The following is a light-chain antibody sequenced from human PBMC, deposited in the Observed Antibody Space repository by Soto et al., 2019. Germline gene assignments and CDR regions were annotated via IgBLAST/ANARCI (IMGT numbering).Light chain of an antibody. Sequence: DIPLTQSPSILSASVGDRVTITCRASQSIDSWLAWYQQKPGKAPNLLIFQTSILESGVPSRFSGSGSGTEFTLTSSSLQPDDFASYCHQLSNNYSTFGQGTKVE. CDR1: QSIDSW. J-gene: IGKJ1*01. CDR2: QTS. V-gene: IGKV1-5*03. CDR3: QLSNNYST.